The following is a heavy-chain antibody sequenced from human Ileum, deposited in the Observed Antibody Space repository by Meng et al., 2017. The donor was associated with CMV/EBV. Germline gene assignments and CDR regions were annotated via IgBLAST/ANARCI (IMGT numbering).Heavy chain of an antibody. CDR3: AKDWSFTTSYNPLESPGN. J-gene: IGHJ4*02. CDR2: IRYDGSNK. CDR1: GFIFSGIG. Sequence: GESLKISCAASGFIFSGIGMHWVRQAPGKGLEWVTFIRYDGSNKFYEDSVKGRFTISRDNSKNTIYLQMDSLRPEDTAVYYYAKDWSFTTSYNPLESPGNWGQGTLVTVSS. V-gene: IGHV3-30*02. D-gene: IGHD2-2*02.